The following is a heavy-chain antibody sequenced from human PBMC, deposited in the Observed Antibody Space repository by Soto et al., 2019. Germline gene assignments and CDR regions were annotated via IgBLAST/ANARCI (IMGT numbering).Heavy chain of an antibody. V-gene: IGHV3-33*01. Sequence: GGSLRLSCAASGFTFSSYGMHWVRQAPGKGLEWVAVIWYDGSSKYYADSVKGRFTISRDNSKNTLYLQMNSLRAEDTAVYYCARDVHGGYYDFWSGPAGMDVWGQGTTVTVSS. CDR2: IWYDGSSK. J-gene: IGHJ6*02. CDR3: ARDVHGGYYDFWSGPAGMDV. CDR1: GFTFSSYG. D-gene: IGHD3-3*01.